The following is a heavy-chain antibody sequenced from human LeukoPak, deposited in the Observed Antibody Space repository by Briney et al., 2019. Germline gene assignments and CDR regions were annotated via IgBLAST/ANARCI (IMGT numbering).Heavy chain of an antibody. CDR1: GYTFTGYY. CDR3: ARDNYYDSSGYYYDDSRRSFDP. CDR2: XXPXXXGT. V-gene: IGHV1-2*02. J-gene: IGHJ5*02. Sequence: ASVKVSCKASGYTFTGYYMHWVRQAPGXXXXXXXXXXPXXXGTNYAQKFQGRVTMTRDTSISTAYMELSRLRSDDTAVYYCARDNYYDSSGYYYDDSRRSFDPWGQGTLVTVSS. D-gene: IGHD3-22*01.